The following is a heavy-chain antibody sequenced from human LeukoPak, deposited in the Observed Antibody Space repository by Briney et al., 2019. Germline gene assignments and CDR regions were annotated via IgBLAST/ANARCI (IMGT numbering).Heavy chain of an antibody. Sequence: SETLSLTCTVSGGSISSSSYYWGWIRQPPGKGLEWIGSIYYSGSTNYNPSLKSRVTISVDTSKNQFSLKLSSVTAADTAVYYCARSKRVMITFGGVIAFNWFDPWGQGTLVTVSS. D-gene: IGHD3-16*02. J-gene: IGHJ5*02. CDR3: ARSKRVMITFGGVIAFNWFDP. CDR1: GGSISSSSYY. V-gene: IGHV4-39*07. CDR2: IYYSGST.